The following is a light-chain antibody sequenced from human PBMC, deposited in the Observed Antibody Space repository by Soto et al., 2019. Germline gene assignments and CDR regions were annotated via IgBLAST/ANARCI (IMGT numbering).Light chain of an antibody. Sequence: DIVMTQSPLSLPVTPGEPASISCRSSQSLLHSNGYNYLDWYLQKPGQSPQLLIYLGSNRASGVPDRFSGSGSGTDFTLKISGLEAEDVGVYYCMQSAHWPWTFGPGTKVEV. CDR2: LGS. J-gene: IGKJ1*01. CDR1: QSLLHSNGYNY. V-gene: IGKV2-28*01. CDR3: MQSAHWPWT.